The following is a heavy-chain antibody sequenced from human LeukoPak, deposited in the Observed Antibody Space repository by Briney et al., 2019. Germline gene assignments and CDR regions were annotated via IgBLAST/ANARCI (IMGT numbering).Heavy chain of an antibody. CDR1: GFTFSNYA. CDR2: ITGSGGTT. J-gene: IGHJ4*02. CDR3: SKGPHKYGIKAYADF. D-gene: IGHD2-8*01. Sequence: GGSLRLSCAASGFTFSNYAMSWVRQAPGKGLYWVSAITGSGGTTYYADSAKGRFTISRDNSKNTVYLQMNSLRAEDTAVNYFSKGPHKYGIKAYADFWGQGTLVTVSS. V-gene: IGHV3-23*01.